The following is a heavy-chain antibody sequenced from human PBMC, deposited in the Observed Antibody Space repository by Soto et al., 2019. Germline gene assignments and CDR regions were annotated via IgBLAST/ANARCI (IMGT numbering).Heavy chain of an antibody. Sequence: QVQLVESGGGVVQPGRSLRLSCAASGFTFSSYGMHWVRQAPGKGLEWVAVIWYDGSNKYYADSVKGRFTISRDNSKNTLYLQMNSLRAEDTAVYYCAREMLIGEYGVSFDYWGQGTLVTVSS. V-gene: IGHV3-33*01. CDR3: AREMLIGEYGVSFDY. CDR1: GFTFSSYG. D-gene: IGHD4-17*01. J-gene: IGHJ4*02. CDR2: IWYDGSNK.